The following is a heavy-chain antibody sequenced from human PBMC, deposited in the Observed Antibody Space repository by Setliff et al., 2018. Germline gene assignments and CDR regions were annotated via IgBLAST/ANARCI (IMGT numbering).Heavy chain of an antibody. CDR2: FDPEDGET. CDR1: GYTLTELS. J-gene: IGHJ3*02. D-gene: IGHD3-22*01. CDR3: ARYGVLLARYYYDSSGYSDRNAFDI. Sequence: ASVKVSCKVSGYTLTELSMHWVRQAPGKGLEWMGGFDPEDGETIYAQKFQGRVTITADKSTSTAYMELSSLRSEDTAVYYCARYGVLLARYYYDSSGYSDRNAFDIWGQGTMVTVSS. V-gene: IGHV1-24*01.